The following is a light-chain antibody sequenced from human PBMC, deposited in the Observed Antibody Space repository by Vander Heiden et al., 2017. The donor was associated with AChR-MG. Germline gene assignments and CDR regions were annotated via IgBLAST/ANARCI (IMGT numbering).Light chain of an antibody. V-gene: IGKV3-15*01. CDR2: GAS. Sequence: EIVMTQSPVTLSVSPGESATLSCRASQSVTSNLAWYQHKPGQAPRLLISGASTRAPGITARFSGSGSGTEFTLTISSLQSEDFAVYYCQQYNNWPPTFGQGTKVEI. J-gene: IGKJ1*01. CDR1: QSVTSN. CDR3: QQYNNWPPT.